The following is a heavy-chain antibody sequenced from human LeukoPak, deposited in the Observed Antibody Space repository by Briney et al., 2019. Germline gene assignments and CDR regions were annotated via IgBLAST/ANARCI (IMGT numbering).Heavy chain of an antibody. Sequence: PSETLSLTCTVSGGSISSSSYYWGWIRQPPGKGLEWIGSIYYSGSTYYNPSLKSRVTISVDTSKNQFSLKLSSVTAADTAVYYCARVELFYDILIGYSPDWGQGTLVTVSS. CDR1: GGSISSSSYY. J-gene: IGHJ4*02. CDR2: IYYSGST. CDR3: ARVELFYDILIGYSPD. D-gene: IGHD3-9*01. V-gene: IGHV4-39*07.